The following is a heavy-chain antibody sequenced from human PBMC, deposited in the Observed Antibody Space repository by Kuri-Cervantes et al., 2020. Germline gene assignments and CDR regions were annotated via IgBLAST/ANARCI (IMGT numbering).Heavy chain of an antibody. CDR3: EKDPSPVYCGGGGCYQA. V-gene: IGHV3-30*12. D-gene: IGHD2-15*01. J-gene: IGHJ5*02. Sequence: GGSLRLSCAASGFTFSSYGMHWVRQAPGKGLEWVAVISYDGSNKYYADSVKGRFTISRDNSKNTLYLQMNSPGDEDTAVYYCEKDPSPVYCGGGGCYQAWGQGTLVTVSS. CDR2: ISYDGSNK. CDR1: GFTFSSYG.